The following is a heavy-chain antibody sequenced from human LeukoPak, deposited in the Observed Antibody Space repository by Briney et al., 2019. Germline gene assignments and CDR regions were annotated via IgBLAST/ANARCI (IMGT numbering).Heavy chain of an antibody. V-gene: IGHV3-53*01. CDR3: AKPPRRWLVYFDL. J-gene: IGHJ2*01. D-gene: IGHD6-19*01. Sequence: GGSLRLSCAASGFTVSSNYMSWVRQAPGKGLEWVSVIYSGGSTYYADSVKGRFTISRDNSKNTLYLQMNSLRAEDTAVYYCAKPPRRWLVYFDLWGRGTLVTVSS. CDR2: IYSGGST. CDR1: GFTVSSNY.